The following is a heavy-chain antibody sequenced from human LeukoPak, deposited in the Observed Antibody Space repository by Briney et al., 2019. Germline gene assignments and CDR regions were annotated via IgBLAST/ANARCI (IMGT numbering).Heavy chain of an antibody. J-gene: IGHJ5*02. CDR2: INHGGST. CDR3: ARGRRYSSSWYGGRANWFDP. D-gene: IGHD6-13*01. Sequence: SETLSLTCAVYGGSFSGYYWNWIRQPPGKGLEWIGEINHGGSTNYNPSLKSRVTISVDTSKNQFSLKLSSVTAADTAVYYCARGRRYSSSWYGGRANWFDPWGQGTLVTVSS. CDR1: GGSFSGYY. V-gene: IGHV4-34*01.